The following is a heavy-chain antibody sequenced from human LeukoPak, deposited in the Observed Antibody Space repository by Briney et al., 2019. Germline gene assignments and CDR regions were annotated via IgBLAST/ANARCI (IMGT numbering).Heavy chain of an antibody. CDR1: GFNSSNYW. V-gene: IGHV3-74*01. D-gene: IGHD3-16*01. CDR2: IDSDGSST. Sequence: PGGSLRLSCAASGFNSSNYWMHRVRQGPGKGLVWVSRIDSDGSSTNYADSVKGRFTISRDSAKNTLYLQMNSLRAEDTAVYYCARGGGSYGWFDPWGQGTLVTVSS. CDR3: ARGGGSYGWFDP. J-gene: IGHJ5*02.